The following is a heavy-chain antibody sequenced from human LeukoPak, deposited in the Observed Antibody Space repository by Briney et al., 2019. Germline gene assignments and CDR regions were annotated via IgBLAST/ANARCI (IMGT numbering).Heavy chain of an antibody. J-gene: IGHJ4*02. D-gene: IGHD2-2*02. Sequence: GGSLRLSCAASGFTFSNYAMTWVRQAPGKGLEGVSAISGSGDSKHYADSVKGRFTISRDNSKNTLYLQMNSLRAEDTAVYYCAKGCSYTNCYTSDYWGQGTLVTVSS. CDR3: AKGCSYTNCYTSDY. CDR1: GFTFSNYA. CDR2: ISGSGDSK. V-gene: IGHV3-23*01.